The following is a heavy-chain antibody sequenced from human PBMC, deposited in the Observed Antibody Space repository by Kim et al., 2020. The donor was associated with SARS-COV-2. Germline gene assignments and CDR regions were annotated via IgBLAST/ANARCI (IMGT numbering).Heavy chain of an antibody. CDR2: ISYDGSNK. D-gene: IGHD3-10*01. CDR3: AKSYYGSGSYYSFGNLSGY. Sequence: GGSLRLSCAASGFTFSSYGMHWVRQAPGKGLEWVAVISYDGSNKYYADSVKGRFTISRDNSKNTLYLQMNSLRAEDTAVYYCAKSYYGSGSYYSFGNLSGYWGQGTLVTVSS. CDR1: GFTFSSYG. V-gene: IGHV3-30*18. J-gene: IGHJ4*02.